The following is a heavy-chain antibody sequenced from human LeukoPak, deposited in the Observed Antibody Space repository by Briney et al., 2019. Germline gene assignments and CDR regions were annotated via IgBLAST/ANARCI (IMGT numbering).Heavy chain of an antibody. CDR2: IYPGDSDT. CDR3: ASSPYYYDSSGYYNTLDY. J-gene: IGHJ4*02. D-gene: IGHD3-22*01. CDR1: GYSFTSYW. V-gene: IGHV5-51*01. Sequence: GESLKISCKGSGYSFTSYWIGWVRQMPGKGLEWMGIIYPGDSDTRYSPSFQGQVTISADKSISTAYLQWSGLKASDTAMYYCASSPYYYDSSGYYNTLDYWGQGTLVTVSS.